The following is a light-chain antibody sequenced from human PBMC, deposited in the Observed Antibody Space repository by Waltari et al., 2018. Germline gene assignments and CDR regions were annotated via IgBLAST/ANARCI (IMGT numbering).Light chain of an antibody. CDR2: AAS. V-gene: IGKV3-20*01. Sequence: VLTQSPGTLSLSPGETATLSCRASQSISKYLVWYQQRPGHAPRLRIYAASTRAPGVPDRLSGSGYGTDCTLTISRLEPEDCAVYYCQNHERLPATFGQGTKVEIK. CDR1: QSISKY. J-gene: IGKJ1*01. CDR3: QNHERLPAT.